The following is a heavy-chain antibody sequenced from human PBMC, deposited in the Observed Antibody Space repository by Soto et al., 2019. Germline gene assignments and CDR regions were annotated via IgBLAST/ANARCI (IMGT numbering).Heavy chain of an antibody. D-gene: IGHD3-22*01. CDR1: GFTFSSYS. Sequence: EVQLVESGGGLVQPGGSLRLSCAASGFTFSSYSMNWVRQAPGKGLAWVSYISSSSSTIYYADSVKGRFTISRDKAKNSLYLQMNSLRAEDTAVYDCARGAYYYDSSGLSYWGQGTLVTVSS. CDR3: ARGAYYYDSSGLSY. V-gene: IGHV3-48*01. J-gene: IGHJ4*02. CDR2: ISSSSSTI.